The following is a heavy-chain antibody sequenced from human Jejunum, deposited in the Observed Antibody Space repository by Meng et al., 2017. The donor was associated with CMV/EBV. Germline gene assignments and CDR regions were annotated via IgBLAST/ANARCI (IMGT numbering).Heavy chain of an antibody. J-gene: IGHJ4*02. Sequence: SGFTVSTYWMSWVRQTPAKGLEWLAQIKDDGSEKYYVDSVSGRFTISRDNAKNSLYLQMNSLRAEDTAVYYCARDYDRSLDFDYWGQGTRVTVSS. D-gene: IGHD3-9*01. CDR3: ARDYDRSLDFDY. CDR1: GFTVSTYW. V-gene: IGHV3-7*01. CDR2: IKDDGSEK.